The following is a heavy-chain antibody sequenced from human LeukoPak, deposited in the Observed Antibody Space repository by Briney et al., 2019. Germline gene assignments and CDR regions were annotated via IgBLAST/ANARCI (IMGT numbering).Heavy chain of an antibody. J-gene: IGHJ5*02. CDR3: ARDNFLTVTTRKSNWFDP. CDR2: ISYDGSNK. V-gene: IGHV3-30*03. D-gene: IGHD4-17*01. CDR1: GFTFSNYG. Sequence: GGSLRLSCAASGFTFSNYGMNWVRQAPGKGLEWVAVISYDGSNKYYADSVKDRFTISRDNSKNTLYLQMNSLRAEDTAVYYCARDNFLTVTTRKSNWFDPWGRGTLVTVSS.